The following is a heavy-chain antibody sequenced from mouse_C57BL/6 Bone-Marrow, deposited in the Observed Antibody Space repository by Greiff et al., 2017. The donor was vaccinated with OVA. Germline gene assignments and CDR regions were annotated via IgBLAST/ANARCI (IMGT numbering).Heavy chain of an antibody. J-gene: IGHJ1*03. D-gene: IGHD5-5*01. Sequence: QVQLQQSGAELARPGASVKLSCKASGYTFTSYGISWVKQRTGQGLEWIGEIYPRSGNTYYNEKFKGKATLTADKSSSTAYMELRSLSSEDSAVYFCARLPLYWYFDVWGTGTTVTVSS. V-gene: IGHV1-81*01. CDR3: ARLPLYWYFDV. CDR2: IYPRSGNT. CDR1: GYTFTSYG.